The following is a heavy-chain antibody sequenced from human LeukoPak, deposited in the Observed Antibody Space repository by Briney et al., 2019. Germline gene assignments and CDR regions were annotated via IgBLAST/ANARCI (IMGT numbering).Heavy chain of an antibody. J-gene: IGHJ4*02. CDR1: GYSFTSYW. D-gene: IGHD6-19*01. Sequence: GESLKISCKGSGYSFTSYWISWVRQMPRKSLEWMGRIDPSDSYTNYSPSFQGHVTISADKSISTAYLQWSSLKASDTAMYYCARQRVAGELYDYWGQGTLVTVSS. CDR2: IDPSDSYT. CDR3: ARQRVAGELYDY. V-gene: IGHV5-10-1*01.